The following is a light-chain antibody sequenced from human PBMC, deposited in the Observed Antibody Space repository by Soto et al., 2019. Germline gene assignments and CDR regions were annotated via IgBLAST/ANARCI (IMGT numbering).Light chain of an antibody. CDR2: EVN. J-gene: IGLJ3*02. V-gene: IGLV2-23*02. CDR3: CSYVGSSILM. CDR1: SRDIGLYNL. Sequence: QSALTQPASVSGSPGQSITISCTGTSRDIGLYNLFSGYQQLPGKAPKLIIYEVNERPSGISDRFSGSKSGNTASLTISGLQDEDEADYDCCSYVGSSILMFGGGTTLTVL.